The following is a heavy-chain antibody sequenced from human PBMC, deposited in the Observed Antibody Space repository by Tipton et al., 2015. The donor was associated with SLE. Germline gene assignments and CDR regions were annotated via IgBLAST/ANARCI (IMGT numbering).Heavy chain of an antibody. D-gene: IGHD6-13*01. Sequence: TLSLTCAVYGGSFSGYYWSWIRQPPGKGLEWIGEINHSGSTNYNPPLKSRVTISVDTSKNQFSLKLSSVTAADTAVYYCARGGGSSWYPASFQHWGQGTLVTVSS. CDR3: ARGGGSSWYPASFQH. V-gene: IGHV4-34*01. CDR2: INHSGST. J-gene: IGHJ1*01. CDR1: GGSFSGYY.